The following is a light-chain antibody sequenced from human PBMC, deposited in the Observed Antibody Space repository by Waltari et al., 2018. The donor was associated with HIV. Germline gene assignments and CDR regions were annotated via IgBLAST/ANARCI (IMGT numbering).Light chain of an antibody. CDR2: AAS. CDR1: QGISSF. Sequence: DFQLTQSPSFLSASVRDSVPISCRASQGISSFLAWYQQKPGKAPKLLIYAASTLQNGVPSRFSGSGSGTEFTLTINSLQPEDFATYFCQQLNTYPPWTFGQGTKVEVK. J-gene: IGKJ1*01. V-gene: IGKV1-9*01. CDR3: QQLNTYPPWT.